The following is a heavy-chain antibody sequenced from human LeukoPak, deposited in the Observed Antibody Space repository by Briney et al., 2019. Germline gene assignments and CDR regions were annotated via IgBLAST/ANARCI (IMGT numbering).Heavy chain of an antibody. CDR1: GGSISSGGYY. CDR3: ARDLSGNWFDP. CDR2: IYYSGST. Sequence: SETLFLTCTVSGGSISSGGYYWSWIRQHPGKGLEWIGYIYYSGSTYYNPSLKSRVTISVDTSKNQFSLKLSSVTAADTAVYYCARDLSGNWFDPWGQGTLVTVSS. J-gene: IGHJ5*02. V-gene: IGHV4-31*03.